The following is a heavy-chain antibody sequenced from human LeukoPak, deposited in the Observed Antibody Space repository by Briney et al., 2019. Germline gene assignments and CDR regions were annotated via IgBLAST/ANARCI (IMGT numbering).Heavy chain of an antibody. CDR2: IIPIFGTA. Sequence: ASVKVSCKASGGTFSSYAISWVRQAPGQGLEWMGGIIPIFGTANYAQKFQGRVTITADESTSTAYMELSSLRSEDTAVYYCASSSFTMVRGVIQGGMDAWGQGTTVTVSS. D-gene: IGHD3-10*01. CDR3: ASSSFTMVRGVIQGGMDA. V-gene: IGHV1-69*01. J-gene: IGHJ6*02. CDR1: GGTFSSYA.